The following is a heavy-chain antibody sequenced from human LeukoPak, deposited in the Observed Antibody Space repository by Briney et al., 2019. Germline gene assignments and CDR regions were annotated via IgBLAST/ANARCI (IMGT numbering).Heavy chain of an antibody. V-gene: IGHV1-2*02. J-gene: IGHJ4*02. CDR3: AREDYGDSNNFEY. CDR1: GYSFTGYY. Sequence: GASVKLSCKTSGYSFTGYYIHWVRQAPGQGLEWMGWISPDSGDTSYAQKFQGRVTMTRDTSISTAYMELSRLTSDDTAVYYCAREDYGDSNNFEYWGQGTLVSVSS. D-gene: IGHD4-17*01. CDR2: ISPDSGDT.